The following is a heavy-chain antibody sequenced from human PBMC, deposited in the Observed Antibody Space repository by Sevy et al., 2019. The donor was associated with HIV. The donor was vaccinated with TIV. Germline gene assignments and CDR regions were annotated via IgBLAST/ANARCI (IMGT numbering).Heavy chain of an antibody. D-gene: IGHD3-10*01. CDR3: ARAQGVLLWFGEFPL. CDR2: ISCDGNDK. J-gene: IGHJ4*02. Sequence: GGSLRLSCAASAFTFSSYAMHWVRQAPGKGLEWVAVISCDGNDKGYADSVKGRFTISRDNSKNTLYLQMNSLRIEDTPVYYCARAQGVLLWFGEFPLWGPGTLVTVSS. V-gene: IGHV3-30*04. CDR1: AFTFSSYA.